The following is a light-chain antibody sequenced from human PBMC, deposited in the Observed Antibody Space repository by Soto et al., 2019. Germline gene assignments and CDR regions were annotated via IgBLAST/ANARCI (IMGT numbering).Light chain of an antibody. CDR2: GAF. Sequence: EIVMTQSPATLSLSPGERATLSFRASQSVNNKVSWYHQKPGQAPRLLIYGAFNRATGIPARFSGSGSGTDFTLTIISLEPEDSAVYFCQQRNVWPPVTFGQGTRLEIK. V-gene: IGKV3-11*01. CDR3: QQRNVWPPVT. CDR1: QSVNNK. J-gene: IGKJ5*01.